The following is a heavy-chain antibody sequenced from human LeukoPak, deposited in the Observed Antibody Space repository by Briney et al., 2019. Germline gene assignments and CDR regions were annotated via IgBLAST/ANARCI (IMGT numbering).Heavy chain of an antibody. J-gene: IGHJ6*02. V-gene: IGHV3-23*01. D-gene: IGHD3-3*01. CDR1: GFAYNNYV. CDR3: AKDSTVSGSYYGMDI. CDR2: ISGSGVTT. Sequence: LPGGSLRLSCAASGFAYNNYVMTWVRQAPGKGLEWVSSISGSGVTTYYTDSVKGRFTISRDNSRSTLYLQMNGLRAEDTAVYYCAKDSTVSGSYYGMDIWGQGTTVTVSS.